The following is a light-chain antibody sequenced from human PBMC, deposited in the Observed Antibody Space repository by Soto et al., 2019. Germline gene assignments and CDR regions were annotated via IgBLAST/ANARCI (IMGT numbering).Light chain of an antibody. V-gene: IGKV3-20*01. CDR1: ESVTSSH. CDR2: GAS. CDR3: QHYGSSRNT. J-gene: IGKJ5*01. Sequence: IVLTQSPYTLSLSTGERATLSCRASESVTSSHLAWYQQKPGQAPRLLIYGASARATGIPDRFSGSGSGTDFTLTISRLEPEDFAVYYCQHYGSSRNTFGQGTRLEIK.